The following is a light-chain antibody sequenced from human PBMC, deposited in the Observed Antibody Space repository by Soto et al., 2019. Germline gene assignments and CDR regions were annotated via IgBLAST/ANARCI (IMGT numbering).Light chain of an antibody. Sequence: QSVLTQPPSASVTPGQRVTISCSGVSSNIGRNAVNWYQQFTGAAPQLLIYTNSQRPSGVPDRFSGSKSGTSASLAITGLQSEDEADYHCAAWDDSLNALVFGGGTQLTVL. CDR3: AAWDDSLNALV. CDR2: TNS. J-gene: IGLJ3*02. V-gene: IGLV1-44*01. CDR1: SSNIGRNA.